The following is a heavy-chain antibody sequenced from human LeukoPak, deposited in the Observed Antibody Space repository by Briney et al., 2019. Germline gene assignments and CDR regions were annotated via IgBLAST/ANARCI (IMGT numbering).Heavy chain of an antibody. J-gene: IGHJ4*02. Sequence: GGSLRLSCAASRFTFSCYAMSWVRQAPGKGLEWVSASSGSGGSTDYAGSMKGRLTISRDNSKNTLYLQKTSLRAEDTAVYYCAKDRPQYYDYVLGPVGPYYFDYWGQGTLVTVSS. V-gene: IGHV3-23*01. D-gene: IGHD3-16*01. CDR2: SSGSGGST. CDR1: RFTFSCYA. CDR3: AKDRPQYYDYVLGPVGPYYFDY.